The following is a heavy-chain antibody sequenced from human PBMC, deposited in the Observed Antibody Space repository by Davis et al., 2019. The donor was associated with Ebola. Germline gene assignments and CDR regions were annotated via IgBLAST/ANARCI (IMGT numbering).Heavy chain of an antibody. Sequence: GESLKISCAASGFTFSSHSMNWVRQAPGKGLEWVSSISSSSSYIYYADSVKGRFTISRDNAKNSLYLQMNSLRAEDTAVYYCARGGVVVVAAGRMDVWGQGTTVTVSS. J-gene: IGHJ6*02. V-gene: IGHV3-21*01. CDR2: ISSSSSYI. CDR1: GFTFSSHS. D-gene: IGHD2-15*01. CDR3: ARGGVVVVAAGRMDV.